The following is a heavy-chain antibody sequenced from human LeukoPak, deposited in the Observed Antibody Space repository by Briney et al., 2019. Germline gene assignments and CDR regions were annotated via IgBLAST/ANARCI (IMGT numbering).Heavy chain of an antibody. J-gene: IGHJ1*01. CDR2: IYTSGST. V-gene: IGHV4-61*02. D-gene: IGHD3-22*01. Sequence: SETLSLTCTVSGGSISSGFYYWSWIRQPAGKGLEWIGRIYTSGSTNYNPSLKSRISISVDTSKNQFSLKLSSVTAADTAVYYCAREVVVGDYDKWGQGTLVTVSS. CDR1: GGSISSGFYY. CDR3: AREVVVGDYDK.